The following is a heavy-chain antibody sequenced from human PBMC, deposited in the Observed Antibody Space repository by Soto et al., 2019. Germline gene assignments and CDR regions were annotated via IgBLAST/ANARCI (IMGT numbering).Heavy chain of an antibody. CDR2: IWYDGSNK. D-gene: IGHD4-17*01. CDR1: GFTFSSYG. V-gene: IGHV3-33*01. J-gene: IGHJ4*02. CDR3: ARGTVHFDC. Sequence: QVQLVESVGGVVQPGRSLRLSCAASGFTFSSYGMHWVRQAPGKGLEWVAVIWYDGSNKYYADSVKGRFTISRDNSKNTLYLQMNSLRAEDTAVYYCARGTVHFDCWGQGTPVTVSS.